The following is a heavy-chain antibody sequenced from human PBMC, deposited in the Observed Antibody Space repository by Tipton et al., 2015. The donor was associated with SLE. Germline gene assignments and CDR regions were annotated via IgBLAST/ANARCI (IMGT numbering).Heavy chain of an antibody. D-gene: IGHD6-19*01. CDR2: INHSGST. CDR3: AREPLPASHHDYSSGWYYFDY. J-gene: IGHJ4*02. V-gene: IGHV4-34*01. Sequence: TLFLTCAVYGGSFSGYYWSWIRQPPGKGLEWIGEINHSGSTNYNPSLKSRVTISVDTSKNQFSLKLSSVTAADTAVYYCAREPLPASHHDYSSGWYYFDYWGQGTLVTVSS. CDR1: GGSFSGYY.